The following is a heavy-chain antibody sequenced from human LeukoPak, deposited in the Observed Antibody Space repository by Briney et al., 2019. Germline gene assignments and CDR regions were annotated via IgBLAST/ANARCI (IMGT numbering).Heavy chain of an antibody. V-gene: IGHV3-74*01. CDR1: QFTFNNYW. Sequence: GGSLRLSCEASQFTFNNYWMHWVRQGPGKGLVWVSRINSDGSSASYADSVKGRFTISRDNAKNTLYLQMNSLRAEDTAVYYCARGSPTPNSRYFDLWGRGTLVTVSS. CDR2: INSDGSSA. D-gene: IGHD4-11*01. CDR3: ARGSPTPNSRYFDL. J-gene: IGHJ2*01.